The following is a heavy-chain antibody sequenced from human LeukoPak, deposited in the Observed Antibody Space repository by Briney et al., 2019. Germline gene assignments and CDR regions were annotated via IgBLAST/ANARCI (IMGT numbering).Heavy chain of an antibody. J-gene: IGHJ4*02. CDR2: INPNSGGT. Sequence: ASETVSCKASGYTFTGYYMHWVRQAPGQGLEWMGWINPNSGGTNYAQKFQGRVTMTRDTSISTAYMELSRLRSDDTAVYYCARDSYCSGGSCYSARGYWGQGTLVT. V-gene: IGHV1-2*02. CDR3: ARDSYCSGGSCYSARGY. CDR1: GYTFTGYY. D-gene: IGHD2-15*01.